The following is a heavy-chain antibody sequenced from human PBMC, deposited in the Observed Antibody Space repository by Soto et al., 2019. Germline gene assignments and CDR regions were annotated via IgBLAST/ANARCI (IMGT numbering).Heavy chain of an antibody. Sequence: EVQLVQAGAEVKTTGESLRISCKGSGYSFNNYWSTWARQMPGKGLEWLGRVASTDSYSNYSPSFQGHVTISTDKSISTACRQWSSLKASDTAMYYCARDSYFTSGNYFTYYSYAGDVWGQWTTVTVS. V-gene: IGHV5-10-1*03. D-gene: IGHD3-10*01. CDR2: VASTDSYS. CDR1: GYSFNNYW. CDR3: ARDSYFTSGNYFTYYSYAGDV. J-gene: IGHJ6*02.